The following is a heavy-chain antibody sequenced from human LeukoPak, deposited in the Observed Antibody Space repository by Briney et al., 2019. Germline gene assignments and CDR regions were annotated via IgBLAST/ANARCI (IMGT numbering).Heavy chain of an antibody. Sequence: GGTLRLSCAASGFTFSSYGMNWVRQAPGKGLEWVSAISGSGGNTYYADSVKGRFTISRDNSKNTLYLQMNSLRAEDTAVYYCARAGYMITFGGAIDYWGQGTLVTVSS. V-gene: IGHV3-23*01. CDR3: ARAGYMITFGGAIDY. D-gene: IGHD3-16*01. J-gene: IGHJ4*02. CDR1: GFTFSSYG. CDR2: ISGSGGNT.